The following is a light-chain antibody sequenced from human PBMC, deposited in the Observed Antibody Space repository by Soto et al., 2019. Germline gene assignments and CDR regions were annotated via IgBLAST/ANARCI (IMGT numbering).Light chain of an antibody. V-gene: IGKV3-15*01. CDR3: QQYNDWPLT. CDR1: QSVNSN. J-gene: IGKJ4*01. Sequence: EKVMTQSPATLSVSPGERATLSCRASQSVNSNLAWYQQKPGQAPRLLLYGASTRATGIPARFSGSASWTEFTLTISILQSEDSAVYYCQQYNDWPLTFGGGTKVEIK. CDR2: GAS.